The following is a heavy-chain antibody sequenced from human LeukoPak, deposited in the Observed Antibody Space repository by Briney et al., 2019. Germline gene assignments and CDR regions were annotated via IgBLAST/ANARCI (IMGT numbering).Heavy chain of an antibody. CDR1: GGSISSGSYY. CDR3: ARSTPTYGDYGTYYYYYMDV. Sequence: SETLSLTCTVSGGSISSGSYYWSWTRQPAGKGLEWIGRIYTSGSTNYNPSLKSRVTISVDTSKNQFSLKLSSVTAADTAVYYCARSTPTYGDYGTYYYYYMDVWGKGTTVTVSS. V-gene: IGHV4-61*02. CDR2: IYTSGST. J-gene: IGHJ6*03. D-gene: IGHD4-17*01.